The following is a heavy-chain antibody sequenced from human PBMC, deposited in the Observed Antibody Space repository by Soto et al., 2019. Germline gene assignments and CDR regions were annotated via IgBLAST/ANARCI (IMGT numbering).Heavy chain of an antibody. J-gene: IGHJ6*02. D-gene: IGHD3-10*01. V-gene: IGHV1-69*12. CDR2: IIPIFHTT. CDR3: AARGRFGDEFYYYGMDV. CDR1: GGTFNSYA. Sequence: QLQLVQSGAEVENPGSSVKVSCKASGGTFNSYAISWVRQAPGQGLEWMGGIIPIFHTTNYEQKFQGRVTITADESTRTAFMELSSLRSEDTAVYYCAARGRFGDEFYYYGMDVGGQGTTITVAS.